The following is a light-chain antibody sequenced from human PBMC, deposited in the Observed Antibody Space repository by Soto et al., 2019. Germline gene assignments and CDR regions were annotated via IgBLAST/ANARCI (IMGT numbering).Light chain of an antibody. CDR2: GAS. CDR1: QSVSSN. J-gene: IGKJ1*01. CDR3: QHYNNWPPWT. V-gene: IGKV3-15*01. Sequence: EIVTTQSPATLSVSPGERATLSCRASQSVSSNLAWYQQKPGQAPRLLIYGASTRATGIPARFIGSGSGTEFTLTISSLQSEDFAVYYCQHYNNWPPWTFGQGTKVDIK.